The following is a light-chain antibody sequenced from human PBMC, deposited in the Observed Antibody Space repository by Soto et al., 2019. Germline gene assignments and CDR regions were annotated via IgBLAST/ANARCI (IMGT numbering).Light chain of an antibody. CDR1: SGSIASNY. J-gene: IGLJ3*02. CDR3: QSYDATNQV. CDR2: EDN. V-gene: IGLV6-57*01. Sequence: NFMLTQRHSVSESPGKTVIISCTRSSGSIASNYVQWYQQRPGSSPTTVIYEDNQRPSGVPDRFSGSIDSSSNSASLTISGLETEDAADYFCQSYDATNQVFGGGTKLTVL.